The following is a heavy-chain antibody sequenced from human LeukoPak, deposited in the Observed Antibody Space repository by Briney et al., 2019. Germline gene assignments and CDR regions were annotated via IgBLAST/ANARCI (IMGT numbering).Heavy chain of an antibody. D-gene: IGHD1-1*01. Sequence: SETLSLTCTVSGGSISSYYWSWIRQPPGKGLEWIGYIDYSGSTNYNPSLKSRVTISVDTSKNQFSLKLSSVTAADTAVYYCAGTYRYNYYHYMDVWGKGTTVTISS. V-gene: IGHV4-59*01. CDR2: IDYSGST. CDR3: AGTYRYNYYHYMDV. J-gene: IGHJ6*03. CDR1: GGSISSYY.